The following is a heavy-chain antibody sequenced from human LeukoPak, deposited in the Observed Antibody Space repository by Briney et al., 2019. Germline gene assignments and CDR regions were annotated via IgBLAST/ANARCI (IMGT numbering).Heavy chain of an antibody. CDR1: GGSISSYY. CDR3: AREIITAGYYYYYMDV. V-gene: IGHV4-59*01. Sequence: PSETLSLTCTVSGGSISSYYCSWIRQPPGKGLEWIGYIYYSGSTNYNPSLKSRVTISVDTSKNQFSLKVSSVTAADTAVYYCAREIITAGYYYYYMDVWGKGNTVTVSS. D-gene: IGHD6-25*01. J-gene: IGHJ6*03. CDR2: IYYSGST.